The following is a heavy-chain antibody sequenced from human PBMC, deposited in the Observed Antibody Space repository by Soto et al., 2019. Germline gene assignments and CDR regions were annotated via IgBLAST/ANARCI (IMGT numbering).Heavy chain of an antibody. V-gene: IGHV4-59*08. Sequence: SEMMCLTWSVSGGSIISYCGSWIRQPPGKGLEWIGYIYYSGSTNYNPSLKSRVTISVDTSKNQFSLKLSSVTAADTAVYYCARHERNDFWSGYPRNFDYWGQGTLVTVSS. J-gene: IGHJ4*02. CDR3: ARHERNDFWSGYPRNFDY. CDR1: GGSIISYC. D-gene: IGHD3-3*01. CDR2: IYYSGST.